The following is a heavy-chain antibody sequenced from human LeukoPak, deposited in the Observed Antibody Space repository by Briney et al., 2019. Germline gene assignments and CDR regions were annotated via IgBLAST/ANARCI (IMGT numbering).Heavy chain of an antibody. Sequence: GRSLRLSCAASGFTFSSYAMHWVRQAPGKGLEWVAVISYDGSNKYYADSVKGRFTISRDNSKNTLYLQMNSLRAEDTAVYYCARGQMAGYWGQGTLVTVSS. D-gene: IGHD5-24*01. CDR1: GFTFSSYA. CDR2: ISYDGSNK. CDR3: ARGQMAGY. V-gene: IGHV3-30-3*01. J-gene: IGHJ4*02.